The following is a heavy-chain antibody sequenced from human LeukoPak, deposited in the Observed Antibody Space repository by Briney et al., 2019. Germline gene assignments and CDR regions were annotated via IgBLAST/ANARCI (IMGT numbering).Heavy chain of an antibody. Sequence: GGSLRLSCAASGFTFSSYGMHWVRQAPGKGLEWVAVIWYGGSNKYYADSVKGRFTISRDNSKNTLYLQMNSLRAEDTAVYYCAKGPSLVGATLSDAFDIWGQGTMVTVSS. J-gene: IGHJ3*02. CDR3: AKGPSLVGATLSDAFDI. V-gene: IGHV3-30*02. CDR2: IWYGGSNK. D-gene: IGHD1-26*01. CDR1: GFTFSSYG.